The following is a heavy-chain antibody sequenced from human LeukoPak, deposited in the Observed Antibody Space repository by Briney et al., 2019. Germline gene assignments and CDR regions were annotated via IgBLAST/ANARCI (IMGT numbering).Heavy chain of an antibody. CDR2: IYYSGST. J-gene: IGHJ4*02. V-gene: IGHV4-59*01. D-gene: IGHD3-10*01. CDR3: AREARITMVRGVIYDY. CDR1: GGSISSYY. Sequence: SETLSLTCTVSGGSISSYYWSWIRQPPGKGLEWIGYIYYSGSTNYNPSLKSRVTISVDTSKNQFSLKLSSVTAADTAVYYCAREARITMVRGVIYDYWGQGTLVTVSS.